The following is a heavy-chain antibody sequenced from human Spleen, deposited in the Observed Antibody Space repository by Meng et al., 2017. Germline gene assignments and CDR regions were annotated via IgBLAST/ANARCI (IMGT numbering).Heavy chain of an antibody. CDR2: IHSSGST. Sequence: QVQLQASGPGPVMPSETLSVTCTVSSCSISGHYWSWIRQPAGEGLEWIGRIHSSGSTNDNPSLKSRVTMSVDTSKNQFSLRLTSVTAADSAVYYCARGPTTMAHDFDYWGQGTLVTVSS. V-gene: IGHV4-4*07. D-gene: IGHD4-11*01. CDR3: ARGPTTMAHDFDY. J-gene: IGHJ4*02. CDR1: SCSISGHY.